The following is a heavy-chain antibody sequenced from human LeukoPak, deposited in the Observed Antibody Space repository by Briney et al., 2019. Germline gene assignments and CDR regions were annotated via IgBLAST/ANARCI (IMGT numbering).Heavy chain of an antibody. CDR3: ARDPWDYYGSGSYYIP. J-gene: IGHJ5*02. CDR1: GYSISSYY. V-gene: IGHV4-59*01. CDR2: IYYSGST. D-gene: IGHD3-10*01. Sequence: SETLSLTCTVSGYSISSYYWSWIRQPPGKGLEWIGYIYYSGSTNYNPSLKSRVTISVDTSKNQFSLKLSSVTAADTAVYYCARDPWDYYGSGSYYIPWGQGTLVTVSS.